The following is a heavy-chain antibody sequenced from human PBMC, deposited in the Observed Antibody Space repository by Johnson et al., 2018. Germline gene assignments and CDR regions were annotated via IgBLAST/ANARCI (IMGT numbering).Heavy chain of an antibody. V-gene: IGHV3-30-3*01. CDR1: GFTFSSYF. J-gene: IGHJ6*03. D-gene: IGHD1-14*01. Sequence: QVQLVQSGGGVVQPGRSLRLSCAASGFTFSSYFMHWVRQAPGKGLEWVAVVSFDGSDEYYADSVKGRFTISRDNSKNTLDLQMISLRDEDTAVYYCARDPESVSDYSYMDVWGKGTTVTVSS. CDR2: VSFDGSDE. CDR3: ARDPESVSDYSYMDV.